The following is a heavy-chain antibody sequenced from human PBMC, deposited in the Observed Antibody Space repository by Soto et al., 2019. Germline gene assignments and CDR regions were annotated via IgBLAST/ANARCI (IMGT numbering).Heavy chain of an antibody. J-gene: IGHJ4*02. D-gene: IGHD3-3*01. CDR1: GYTFSTYE. CDR2: MNPNSGGT. Sequence: QVQLVQSGAEVRKPGASVKVSCKASGYTFSTYEITWVREATGQGLEWMGWMNPNSGGTIYAQQFQGRVTMTANTSISTAYLELSSLRSEDSAVYYCARGGLVYVGADYWGQGTLVTVSS. CDR3: ARGGLVYVGADY. V-gene: IGHV1-8*01.